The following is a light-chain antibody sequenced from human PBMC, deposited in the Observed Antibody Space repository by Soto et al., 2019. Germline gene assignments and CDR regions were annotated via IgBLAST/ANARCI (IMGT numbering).Light chain of an antibody. CDR3: QQYGSSPLT. Sequence: IVLTQSPCTVSLSPGERARLSCRASQSVSSSYLAWYQQKPGQAPRLLIYGASSRATGIPDRFSGSGSGTDFTLTISRLEPEDFAVYYCQQYGSSPLTFGGGTKVDI. CDR2: GAS. J-gene: IGKJ4*01. CDR1: QSVSSSY. V-gene: IGKV3-20*01.